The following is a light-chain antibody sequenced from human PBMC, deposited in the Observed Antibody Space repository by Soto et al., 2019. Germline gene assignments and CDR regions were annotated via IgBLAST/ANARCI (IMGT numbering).Light chain of an antibody. Sequence: QSALTQPRSVSGSPGQSVTISCTGTSSDVGAYNYVSWYQQHPGKAPKLMIYDVSKRPSGVPDRFSGSKSGNTASLSISWLQAEDEADYYCCSYAGRNGYVFAIGTKLTVL. CDR3: CSYAGRNGYV. J-gene: IGLJ1*01. V-gene: IGLV2-11*01. CDR1: SSDVGAYNY. CDR2: DVS.